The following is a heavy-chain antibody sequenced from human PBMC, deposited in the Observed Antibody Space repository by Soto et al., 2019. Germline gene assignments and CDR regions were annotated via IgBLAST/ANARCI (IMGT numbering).Heavy chain of an antibody. Sequence: GASVKVSCKASGFTFTRSAVQWVRQARGQRLEWIGWIVVGSGNTNYAQKFQERVTITRDMSTSTAYMELSSLRSEDTAVYYCAASHDSSGYYLIYYYGMDVWGQGTTVTVSS. CDR1: GFTFTRSA. CDR3: AASHDSSGYYLIYYYGMDV. D-gene: IGHD3-22*01. V-gene: IGHV1-58*01. CDR2: IVVGSGNT. J-gene: IGHJ6*02.